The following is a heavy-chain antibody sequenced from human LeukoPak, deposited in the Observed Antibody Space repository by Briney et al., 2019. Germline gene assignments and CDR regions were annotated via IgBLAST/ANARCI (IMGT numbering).Heavy chain of an antibody. CDR2: IYYSGST. D-gene: IGHD6-6*01. V-gene: IGHV4-59*08. CDR1: GGSISSYY. Sequence: SETLSLTCTVSGGSISSYYWSWIRQPPGKGLEWIGYIYYSGSTNYNPSLKSRVTISVDTSKNQFSLKLSSVTAADTAVYYCASEDSSSSYFDYWGQGTLVTVSS. J-gene: IGHJ4*02. CDR3: ASEDSSSSYFDY.